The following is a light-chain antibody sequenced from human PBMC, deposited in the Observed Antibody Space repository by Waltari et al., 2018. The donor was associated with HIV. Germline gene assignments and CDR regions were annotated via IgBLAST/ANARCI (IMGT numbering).Light chain of an antibody. CDR2: RNE. CDR1: SSNIASNS. J-gene: IGLJ3*02. CDR3: AAWDDSLSGWV. V-gene: IGLV1-47*01. Sequence: QSVLTQPPSASGTPGPRVTISSSGCSSNIASNSLSWYPQLPVTPPNLLPSRNEQRPSGVPDRFSASKSGTSASLAISGLRSEDEADYYCAAWDDSLSGWVFGGGTKLTVL.